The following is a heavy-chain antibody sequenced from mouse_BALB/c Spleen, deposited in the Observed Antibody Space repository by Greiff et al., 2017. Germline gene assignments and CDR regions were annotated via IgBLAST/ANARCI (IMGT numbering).Heavy chain of an antibody. CDR1: GFSLSTSGMS. J-gene: IGHJ4*01. Sequence: QVTLNVSGPGILQPSQTLSLTCSFSGFSLSTSGMSVGWIRQPSGKGLEWLAHIWWNDDKYYNPALKSRLTISKDTSNNQVFLKIASVVTADTATYYCARIGYYGNYDYAMDYWGQGTSVTVSS. CDR3: ARIGYYGNYDYAMDY. V-gene: IGHV8-8*01. CDR2: IWWNDDK. D-gene: IGHD2-1*01.